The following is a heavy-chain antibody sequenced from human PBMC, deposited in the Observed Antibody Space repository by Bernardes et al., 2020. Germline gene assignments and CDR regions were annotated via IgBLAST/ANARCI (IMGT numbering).Heavy chain of an antibody. V-gene: IGHV1-18*01. J-gene: IGHJ4*02. D-gene: IGHD1-1*01. CDR2: ISPYNGNT. CDR3: ARGTAKIDY. Sequence: ASVKVSCKASGYMFTTYGLSWVRQAPGQGLEWMGWISPYNGNTHSAQKLQGRLTMTTDTSTNTAYMELRSLTSDDTAVYYCARGTAKIDYWGQGTLGTVSS. CDR1: GYMFTTYG.